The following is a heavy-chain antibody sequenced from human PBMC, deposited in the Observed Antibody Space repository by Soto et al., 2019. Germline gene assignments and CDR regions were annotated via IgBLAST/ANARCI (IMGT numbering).Heavy chain of an antibody. D-gene: IGHD3-3*01. V-gene: IGHV2-5*01. CDR1: GFSLSTSGVG. J-gene: IGHJ4*02. Sequence: QITLKESGPTLVKPTQTLTLTCTFSGFSLSTSGVGVGWIRQPPGKALEWLALIYWNDDKRYSPSLKSRLTLTKDTSKNQVVLTMTNMDPVDTATYYCARSIRFLEWLPPYFDYWGQGTLVTVSS. CDR2: IYWNDDK. CDR3: ARSIRFLEWLPPYFDY.